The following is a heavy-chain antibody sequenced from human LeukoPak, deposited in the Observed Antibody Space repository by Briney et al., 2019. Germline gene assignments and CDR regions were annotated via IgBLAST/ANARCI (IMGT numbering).Heavy chain of an antibody. CDR1: GGTFNNYA. Sequence: ASVKVSCKASGGTFNNYAISWVRQAPGQGLEWMGWISAYNGNTNYEQKLQGRVTMTTDTSTSTVYMELRSLRSDDTAVYYCARRSSGWYSFDYWGLGTLVTVSS. J-gene: IGHJ4*02. V-gene: IGHV1-18*01. CDR2: ISAYNGNT. D-gene: IGHD6-19*01. CDR3: ARRSSGWYSFDY.